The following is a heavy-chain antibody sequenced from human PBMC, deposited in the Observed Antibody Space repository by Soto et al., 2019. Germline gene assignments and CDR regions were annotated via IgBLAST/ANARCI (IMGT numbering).Heavy chain of an antibody. V-gene: IGHV3-33*01. CDR3: ARDTVGASPGQFDY. D-gene: IGHD1-26*01. CDR1: GFTFSSYG. J-gene: IGHJ4*02. Sequence: GGSLRLSCAASGFTFSSYGMHWVRQAPGKGLEWVAVIWYDGSNKYYADSVKGRFTISRDNSKNTLYLQMNSLRAEDTAVYYCARDTVGASPGQFDYWGQGTLVTVSS. CDR2: IWYDGSNK.